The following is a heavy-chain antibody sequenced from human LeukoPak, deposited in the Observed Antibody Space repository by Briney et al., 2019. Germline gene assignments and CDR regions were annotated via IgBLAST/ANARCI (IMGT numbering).Heavy chain of an antibody. D-gene: IGHD6-19*01. CDR1: RFTFASYA. CDR3: AKVYSSGWPYYFDY. CDR2: ISGSGGST. Sequence: PGGSLRLSCAASRFTFASYAMSWVRQAPGKGLEWVSAISGSGGSTYYADSVKGRFTISRDNSKNTLYLQMNGLRAEDTAVYYCAKVYSSGWPYYFDYWGQGTLVTVSS. J-gene: IGHJ4*02. V-gene: IGHV3-23*01.